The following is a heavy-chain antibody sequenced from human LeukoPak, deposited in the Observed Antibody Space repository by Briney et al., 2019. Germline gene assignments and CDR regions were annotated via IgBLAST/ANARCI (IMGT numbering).Heavy chain of an antibody. CDR3: ASTHSSGYPSLTPYYYYYMDV. D-gene: IGHD3-22*01. CDR1: GGTFNSYV. CDR2: IIPIFGTA. V-gene: IGHV1-69*05. Sequence: GASVKVSCKASGGTFNSYVFSWVRQAPGQGLEWMGGIIPIFGTANYAQKFQGRVTITTDESTSTAYMELSSLRSEDTAVYYCASTHSSGYPSLTPYYYYYMDVWGKGTTVTVSS. J-gene: IGHJ6*03.